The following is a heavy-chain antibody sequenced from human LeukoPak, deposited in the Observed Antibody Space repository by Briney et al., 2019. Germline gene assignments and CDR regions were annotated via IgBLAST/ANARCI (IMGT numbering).Heavy chain of an antibody. J-gene: IGHJ1*01. CDR3: ANRAGDQTQQPDNGAFQY. Sequence: GGSLRLSCAASGFTFSSYSMNWVRQAPGKGLEWVSSISSSSSYIYYADSVKGRFTISRDNAKNTLYLQMNSLRAEDTAVYYCANRAGDQTQQPDNGAFQYWGQGTLVTVSS. CDR1: GFTFSSYS. D-gene: IGHD4/OR15-4a*01. V-gene: IGHV3-21*01. CDR2: ISSSSSYI.